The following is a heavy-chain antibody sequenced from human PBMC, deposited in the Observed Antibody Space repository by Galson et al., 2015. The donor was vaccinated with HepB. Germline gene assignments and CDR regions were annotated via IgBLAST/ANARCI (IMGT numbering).Heavy chain of an antibody. V-gene: IGHV1-24*01. J-gene: IGHJ5*02. D-gene: IGHD2-21*01. Sequence: SVKVSCKVSGSTLTELSMHWVRQAPGKGLEWMGGFEPDDGETIYAQKFQGRVTMTEDTSTDTAYMELSSLRSEDTAVYYCATLKYCGGDCCFIGNWFDPWGQGTLVTVSS. CDR1: GSTLTELS. CDR3: ATLKYCGGDCCFIGNWFDP. CDR2: FEPDDGET.